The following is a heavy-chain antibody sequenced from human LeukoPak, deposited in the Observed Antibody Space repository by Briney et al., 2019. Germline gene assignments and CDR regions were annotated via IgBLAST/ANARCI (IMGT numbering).Heavy chain of an antibody. Sequence: GGSLRLSCAASGFIFSSYAMSWVRQAPGKGLEWVSTISGSGGSTYYADSVKARFTISRDNSRSTLYLQMDSLTAEDTALYYCAKDGLYFDGSTHIYYFDSWGQGTLVAVSS. CDR2: ISGSGGST. D-gene: IGHD3-9*01. CDR1: GFIFSSYA. V-gene: IGHV3-23*01. J-gene: IGHJ4*02. CDR3: AKDGLYFDGSTHIYYFDS.